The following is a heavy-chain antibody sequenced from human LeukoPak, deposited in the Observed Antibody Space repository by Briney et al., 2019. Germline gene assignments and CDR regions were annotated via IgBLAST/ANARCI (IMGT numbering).Heavy chain of an antibody. CDR3: ARRQGSYFDTSGYYYG. Sequence: GGSLRLSCAASGFTFSSYWMSWVRQDPGKGLEWVANIKQDGSEKYYVDSVKGRFTISRDDAKNSLYLQMNSLRAEDTAVYYCARRQGSYFDTSGYYYGWGQGTLVTVSS. D-gene: IGHD3-22*01. CDR2: IKQDGSEK. J-gene: IGHJ4*02. CDR1: GFTFSSYW. V-gene: IGHV3-7*01.